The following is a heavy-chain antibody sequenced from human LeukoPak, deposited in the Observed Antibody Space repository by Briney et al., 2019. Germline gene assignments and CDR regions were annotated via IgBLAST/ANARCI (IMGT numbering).Heavy chain of an antibody. CDR3: ARTGMVGAADY. CDR1: GGSISTSDYN. V-gene: IGHV4-39*01. CDR2: INYSGNT. J-gene: IGHJ4*02. D-gene: IGHD2-15*01. Sequence: PSETLSLTCTVSGGSISTSDYNWGCIRQPPGKGLEWIGGINYSGNTYYNPSLKSRVTISVDTSKNQFSLKLSSVTAADTAVYYCARTGMVGAADYWGQGTLVTVSS.